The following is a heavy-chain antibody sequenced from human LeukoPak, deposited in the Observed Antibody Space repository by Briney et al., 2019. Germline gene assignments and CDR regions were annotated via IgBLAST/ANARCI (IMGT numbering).Heavy chain of an antibody. V-gene: IGHV3-11*04. CDR1: GFTFSDNY. Sequence: GGSLRLSCAASGFTFSDNYMIWIRQSPGKGLEWVSYISNSGYSIYYADSVRGRFTISRDNAKNSLYLQMNSLRAEDTAVYYCAALDTAMVTSGGYWGQGTLVTVSS. CDR2: ISNSGYSI. CDR3: AALDTAMVTSGGY. D-gene: IGHD5-18*01. J-gene: IGHJ4*02.